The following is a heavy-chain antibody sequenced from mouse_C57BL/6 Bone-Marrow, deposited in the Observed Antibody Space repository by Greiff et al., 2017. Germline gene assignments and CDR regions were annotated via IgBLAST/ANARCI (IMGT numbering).Heavy chain of an antibody. Sequence: VPLPPSWAALVPPGASVKISCKASGYAFSSYWMNWVKQRPGKGLEWIGQIFPGDGDTNYNGKFKGKATLTADKSSSTAYMQLSSLTSEDSAVYFCARGAYWGQGTLVTVSA. V-gene: IGHV1-80*01. CDR2: IFPGDGDT. CDR3: ARGAY. J-gene: IGHJ3*01. CDR1: GYAFSSYW.